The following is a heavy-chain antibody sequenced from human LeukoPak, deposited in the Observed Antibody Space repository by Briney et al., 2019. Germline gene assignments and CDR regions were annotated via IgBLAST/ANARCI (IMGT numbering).Heavy chain of an antibody. J-gene: IGHJ4*02. D-gene: IGHD6-13*01. CDR2: IKQAGSEN. V-gene: IGHV3-7*01. CDR3: AKDALVYSSSWYWSQY. CDR1: GFIFSSYW. Sequence: GGSLRLSCAASGFIFSSYWMTWVRQAPGKGLEWVANIKQAGSENSYVDSVKGRFTISRDNAKNSLYLQINSLRAEDTAVYYCAKDALVYSSSWYWSQYWGQGTLVTVSS.